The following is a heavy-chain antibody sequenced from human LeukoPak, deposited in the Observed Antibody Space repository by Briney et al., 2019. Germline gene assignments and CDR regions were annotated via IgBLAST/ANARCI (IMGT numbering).Heavy chain of an antibody. CDR3: ARQLYDSSGYPLDY. J-gene: IGHJ4*02. Sequence: SETLSLTCTVSGASITTYYWSWIRQPPGKGLEWIGYIYHSGSTKYDPSLKSRVTISVDTSKNQFFLRLSSVTAADTAVYYCARQLYDSSGYPLDYWGQGTLVTVSS. CDR2: IYHSGST. CDR1: GASITTYY. D-gene: IGHD3-22*01. V-gene: IGHV4-59*08.